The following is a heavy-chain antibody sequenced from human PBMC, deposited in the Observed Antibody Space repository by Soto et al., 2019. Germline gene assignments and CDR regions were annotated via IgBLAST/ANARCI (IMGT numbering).Heavy chain of an antibody. D-gene: IGHD6-25*01. V-gene: IGHV3-23*01. Sequence: EVQLLESGGCLVQPGGSLRLSCAASGFTFSTYPMSWVRQTPGKGLEWVSTIGTRSDTYYADSVKGRSTISRDDSKNTLYLQMNSLRAEDSAVYYCAKSRMDSGRGYFDLWGRGTPVTVSS. CDR1: GFTFSTYP. CDR2: IGTRSDT. J-gene: IGHJ2*01. CDR3: AKSRMDSGRGYFDL.